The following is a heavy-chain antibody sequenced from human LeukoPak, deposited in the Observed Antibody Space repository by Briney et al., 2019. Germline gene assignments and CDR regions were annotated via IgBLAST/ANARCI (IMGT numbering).Heavy chain of an antibody. CDR2: IKQDGSEK. CDR3: ARDQGYMDV. J-gene: IGHJ6*03. CDR1: GFTFSNYW. V-gene: IGHV3-7*01. Sequence: GGSLRLSCAASGFTFSNYWMSWVRQAPGKGLEWVANIKQDGSEKYFVDSVKGRFTISRDNAKNSLYLQMNSLRAEDTAVYYCARDQGYMDVWGKGTTVTVSS.